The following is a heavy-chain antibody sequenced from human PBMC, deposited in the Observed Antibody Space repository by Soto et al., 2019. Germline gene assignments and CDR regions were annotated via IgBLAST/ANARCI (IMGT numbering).Heavy chain of an antibody. CDR2: ISYDGSNK. Sequence: GGSLRLSCAASGFTFSSYGMHWVRQAPGKGLEWVAVISYDGSNKYYADSVKGRFTISRDNSKNTLYLQMNSLRAEDTAVYYCAKDDYGDSLIHAFDIWGQGTMVTVSS. V-gene: IGHV3-30*18. CDR3: AKDDYGDSLIHAFDI. CDR1: GFTFSSYG. J-gene: IGHJ3*02. D-gene: IGHD4-17*01.